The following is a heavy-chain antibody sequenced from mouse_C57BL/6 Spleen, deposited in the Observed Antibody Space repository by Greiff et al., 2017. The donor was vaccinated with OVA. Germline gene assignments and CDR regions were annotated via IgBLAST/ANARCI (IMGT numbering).Heavy chain of an antibody. CDR2: ISTLAYSI. CDR3: TRRPSLYAMDY. Sequence: EVKLMESGGGLVQPGGSLKLSCAASGFTFSDYGMAWVRQAPRQGPEWVAFISTLAYSIYYADTVTGRFTISRENAKTVQYLEMSSLSSEATAMYYCTRRPSLYAMDYWGQGTSVTVSS. CDR1: GFTFSDYG. J-gene: IGHJ4*01. V-gene: IGHV5-15*01.